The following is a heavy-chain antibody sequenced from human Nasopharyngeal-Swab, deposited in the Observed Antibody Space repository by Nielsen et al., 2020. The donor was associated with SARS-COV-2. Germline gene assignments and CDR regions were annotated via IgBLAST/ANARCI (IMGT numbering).Heavy chain of an antibody. V-gene: IGHV4-4*07. CDR1: GGSISSYY. D-gene: IGHD2-2*01. J-gene: IGHJ4*02. Sequence: SETLSLTCTVSGGSISSYYWTWIRQPAGKGLEWIGRIYTSGSTNYNPSLKSQVTMSVDTSKNQFSLKLSSVTAADTAVYYCAGGSLAAIPRSSWFFDYWGQGTLVTVSS. CDR3: AGGSLAAIPRSSWFFDY. CDR2: IYTSGST.